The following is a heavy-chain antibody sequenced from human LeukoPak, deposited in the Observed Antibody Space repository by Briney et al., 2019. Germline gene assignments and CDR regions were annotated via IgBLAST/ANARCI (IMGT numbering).Heavy chain of an antibody. CDR2: IHNSGTS. CDR3: ARGDYGSGSYYKRNAFDI. V-gene: IGHV4-59*01. Sequence: SETLSLTCTVSDDSISDYYRGWIRQPPGKGLEWIGYIHNSGTSTYNLSLKSRVTISADTSKNQFSLKLTSVTAADTAIYYCARGDYGSGSYYKRNAFDIWGQGTMVSVSS. D-gene: IGHD3-10*01. J-gene: IGHJ3*02. CDR1: DDSISDYY.